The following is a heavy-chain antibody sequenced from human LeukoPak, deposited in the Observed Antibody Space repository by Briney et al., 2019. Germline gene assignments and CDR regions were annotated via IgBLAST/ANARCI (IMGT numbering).Heavy chain of an antibody. CDR1: GASFSDSY. CDR3: ARGRYGPRLGN. V-gene: IGHV4-34*01. J-gene: IGHJ4*02. CDR2: INNSGST. Sequence: PSETLSLTCAVYGASFSDSYWSWIRQSPAKGLEWIGEINNSGSTSYNPSLNSRVIMSVDMYKNQFYLRLTSVTAADTAVYYCARGRYGPRLGNWGQGTLVTVSS. D-gene: IGHD3-16*01.